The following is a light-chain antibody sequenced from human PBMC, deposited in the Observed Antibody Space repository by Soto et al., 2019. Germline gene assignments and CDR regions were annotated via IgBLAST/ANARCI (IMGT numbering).Light chain of an antibody. CDR1: QGIITY. CDR2: GSS. CDR3: HQTRSYPST. J-gene: IGKJ4*01. V-gene: IGKV1-9*01. Sequence: IQLTQSPSSLSASVGDSVTITCRASQGIITYLAWYQQKPGKAPNLLIYGSSTLQRGVPLRFSGSGSGTDFTLTINSLQAEDFATYYCHQTRSYPSTFGGGTKVDIK.